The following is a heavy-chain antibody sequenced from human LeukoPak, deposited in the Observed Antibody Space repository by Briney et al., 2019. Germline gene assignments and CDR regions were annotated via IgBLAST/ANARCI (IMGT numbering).Heavy chain of an antibody. CDR2: IYYRGST. D-gene: IGHD5-12*01. CDR3: ARDRYSGYDGFGAFDI. Sequence: PSETLSLTCAVSGGPLTSYYWSWLRQPPGKGLEWIGFIYYRGSTNYNPSLESRVTISVDTSKNRFSLKLSSVTAADTAVYYCARDRYSGYDGFGAFDIWGQGTMVTVSS. CDR1: GGPLTSYY. J-gene: IGHJ3*02. V-gene: IGHV4-59*01.